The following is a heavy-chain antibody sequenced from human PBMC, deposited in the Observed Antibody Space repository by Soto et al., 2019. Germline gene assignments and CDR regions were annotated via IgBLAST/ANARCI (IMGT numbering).Heavy chain of an antibody. CDR1: GFTFSSYA. CDR2: ITSNGGNT. V-gene: IGHV3-64*01. CDR3: ARRIPFGYGMDV. J-gene: IGHJ6*02. D-gene: IGHD2-21*01. Sequence: EVQLVESGGGLVQPGGSLRLSCAASGFTFSSYAMHWVRQAPGKGLEYVSAITSNGGNTDYASSVKGRFTISRDNSKNTLYLQMGSLRAEDMAVYYCARRIPFGYGMDVWGQGPTATVSS.